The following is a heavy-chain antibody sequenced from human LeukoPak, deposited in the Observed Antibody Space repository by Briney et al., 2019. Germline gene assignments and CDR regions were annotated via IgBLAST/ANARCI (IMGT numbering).Heavy chain of an antibody. Sequence: PGGSLRLSCAASGFTFSSYWMHWVRQAQGKGLVWVSRINSDGSSTSYADSVKGRFTISRDNAKNTLYLQMDSLRAEDTAVYYCSTGSGHAFDIWGQGTMVTVSS. CDR1: GFTFSSYW. J-gene: IGHJ3*02. V-gene: IGHV3-74*01. CDR2: INSDGSST. CDR3: STGSGHAFDI. D-gene: IGHD3-10*01.